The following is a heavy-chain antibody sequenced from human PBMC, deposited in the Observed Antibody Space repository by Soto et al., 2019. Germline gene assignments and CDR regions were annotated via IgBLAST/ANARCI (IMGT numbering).Heavy chain of an antibody. CDR1: GFSFSSYW. CDR3: ARDNSIGYYGSGSYYNRYYYYYGMDV. V-gene: IGHV3-74*01. Sequence: GGSLRLSCAASGFSFSSYWMHWVRQAPGKGLVWVSRINSDGSSTSYADSVKGRFTISRDNAKNTLYLQMNSLRAEDTAVYYCARDNSIGYYGSGSYYNRYYYYYGMDVWGQGTTVTVSS. D-gene: IGHD3-10*01. J-gene: IGHJ6*02. CDR2: INSDGSST.